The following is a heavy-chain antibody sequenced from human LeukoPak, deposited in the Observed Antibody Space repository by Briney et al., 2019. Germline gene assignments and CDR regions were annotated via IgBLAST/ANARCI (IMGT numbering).Heavy chain of an antibody. Sequence: GASVKVSCKASGYTFTSYGISWVRQAPGQGLEWMGWISAYNGNTNYAQKLQGRVTMTTDTSTSTAYMELRSLRSDDTAVYYCARDLFSKRSGSGWYFAFDIWGQGTMVTVSS. CDR1: GYTFTSYG. D-gene: IGHD6-19*01. CDR3: ARDLFSKRSGSGWYFAFDI. J-gene: IGHJ3*02. CDR2: ISAYNGNT. V-gene: IGHV1-18*01.